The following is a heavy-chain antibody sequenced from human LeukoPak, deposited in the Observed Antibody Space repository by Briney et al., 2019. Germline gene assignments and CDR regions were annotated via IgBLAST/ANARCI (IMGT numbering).Heavy chain of an antibody. Sequence: GGSLRLSCAASGFSFSTYSRNWVRQAPGKGLEWVSSISSGGRYVYYADSVKGRFTISRDNARNSLYLQMNSLRAEDTAVYYCTTDVRDEYSSGWYPISYWGQGTLVTVSS. CDR3: TTDVRDEYSSGWYPISY. CDR1: GFSFSTYS. V-gene: IGHV3-21*01. J-gene: IGHJ4*02. CDR2: ISSGGRYV. D-gene: IGHD6-19*01.